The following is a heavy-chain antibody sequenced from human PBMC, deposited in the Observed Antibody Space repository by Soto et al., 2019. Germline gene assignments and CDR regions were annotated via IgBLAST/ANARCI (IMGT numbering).Heavy chain of an antibody. V-gene: IGHV4-39*01. CDR2: IYYSGST. Sequence: SETLSLTCNVSGGSISSSDYYWGWIRQPPGKGLEWIGQIYYSGSTYYNPSLKSRVTMSVDTSKNQFSLKLTSVTAADTAVYYCATLPYYDFWSGYYFDYWGQGTLVTAPQ. D-gene: IGHD3-3*01. CDR1: GGSISSSDYY. J-gene: IGHJ4*02. CDR3: ATLPYYDFWSGYYFDY.